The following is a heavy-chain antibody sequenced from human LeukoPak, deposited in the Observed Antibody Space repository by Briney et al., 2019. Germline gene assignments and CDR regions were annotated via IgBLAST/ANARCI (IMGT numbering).Heavy chain of an antibody. CDR2: IYYSGST. J-gene: IGHJ4*02. CDR1: GGSISGYY. Sequence: PSETLSLTCTVSGGSISGYYWSWVRQPPGKGLEWIGYIYYSGSTNYNPSLKSRVTISVDTSRNQFSLKLSSVTAADTAVYYCARGGVWFDYWGQGTLVTVSS. CDR3: ARGGVWFDY. D-gene: IGHD2-8*02. V-gene: IGHV4-59*01.